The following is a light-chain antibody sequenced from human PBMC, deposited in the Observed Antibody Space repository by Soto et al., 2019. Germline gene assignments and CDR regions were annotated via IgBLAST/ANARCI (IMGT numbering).Light chain of an antibody. CDR1: QGIGVY. V-gene: IGKV1-27*01. CDR3: QQYNSAPLT. CDR2: AAS. Sequence: DIQMTQSPSSLSASLGDRVTLTCRASQGIGVYLAWFQQKPGNVPKLLIYAASTLQSGVPSRFSGRGSGTDFTLTISSLQPEDVATYYCQQYNSAPLTFGGGTKVEIK. J-gene: IGKJ4*01.